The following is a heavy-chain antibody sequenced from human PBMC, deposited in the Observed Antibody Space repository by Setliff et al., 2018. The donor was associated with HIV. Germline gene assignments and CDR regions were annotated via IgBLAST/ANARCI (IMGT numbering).Heavy chain of an antibody. CDR3: ARLAMSSKRYYNGFDS. CDR2: IYWDDDK. Sequence: PPGKALEWLALIYWDDDKRYSPSLRSRLTITKDTSKNHVVLTMTNMDPMDTGTYYCARLAMSSKRYYNGFDSWGQGTLVTVSS. D-gene: IGHD1-20*01. J-gene: IGHJ4*02. V-gene: IGHV2-5*02.